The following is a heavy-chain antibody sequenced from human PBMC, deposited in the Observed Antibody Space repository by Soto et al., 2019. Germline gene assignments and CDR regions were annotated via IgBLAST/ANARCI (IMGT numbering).Heavy chain of an antibody. CDR1: GYTFTSYG. V-gene: IGHV1-18*01. J-gene: IGHJ6*02. D-gene: IGHD6-19*01. CDR3: ARGTWAVGPAYYYGMDV. Sequence: QVPLVQSGAEVKKPGASVKVSCKASGYTFTSYGISWVRQAPGQGLEWMGWISAYNGNTNYAQKLQGRVTMTTDTSTSTAYMELRSLRSDDTAVYYCARGTWAVGPAYYYGMDVWGQGTTVTVSS. CDR2: ISAYNGNT.